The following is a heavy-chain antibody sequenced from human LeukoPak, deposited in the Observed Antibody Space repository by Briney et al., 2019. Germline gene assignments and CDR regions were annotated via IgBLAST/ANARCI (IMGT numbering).Heavy chain of an antibody. D-gene: IGHD2-15*01. CDR1: GDTFRRYA. Sequence: SVKVSCKTSGDTFRRYAIIWVRQAPGQGLEWMGGIIPMFGAANYAQKLQGRVTFTADKSTNTVYMDLRSLTSEDTAVYYCARTTSQSIVAAGDYWGQGTLVIVSS. V-gene: IGHV1-69*06. CDR3: ARTTSQSIVAAGDY. CDR2: IIPMFGAA. J-gene: IGHJ4*02.